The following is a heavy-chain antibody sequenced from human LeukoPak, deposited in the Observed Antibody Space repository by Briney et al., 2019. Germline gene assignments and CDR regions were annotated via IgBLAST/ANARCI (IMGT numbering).Heavy chain of an antibody. CDR3: ARDRYSGSYPLDS. CDR2: ISGRDDST. V-gene: IGHV3-23*01. CDR1: GFVVSSNY. Sequence: PGGSLRLSCAASGFVVSSNYMSWVRQAPGKGLEWVSAISGRDDSTYYADSVKGRFTFSRDNSKNTLYLQMNSLRAEDTAVYYCARDRYSGSYPLDSWGQGTLVTVSS. J-gene: IGHJ4*02. D-gene: IGHD1-26*01.